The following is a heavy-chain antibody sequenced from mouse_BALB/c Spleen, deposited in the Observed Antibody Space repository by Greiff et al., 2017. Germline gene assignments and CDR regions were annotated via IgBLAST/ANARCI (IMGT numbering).Heavy chain of an antibody. J-gene: IGHJ3*01. D-gene: IGHD2-1*01. CDR3: ARSGNSPWFAY. CDR1: GFTFSSFG. V-gene: IGHV5-17*02. CDR2: ISSGSSTI. Sequence: EVKLVESGGGLVQPGGSRKLSCAASGFTFSSFGMHWVRQAPEKGLEWVAYISSGSSTIYYADTVKGRFTISRDNPKNTLFLQMTSLRSEDTAMYYCARSGNSPWFAYWGQGTLVTVSA.